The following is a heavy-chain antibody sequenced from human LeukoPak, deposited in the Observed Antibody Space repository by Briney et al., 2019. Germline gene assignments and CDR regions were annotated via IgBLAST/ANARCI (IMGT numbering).Heavy chain of an antibody. CDR2: ISYDGSNK. D-gene: IGHD1-7*01. J-gene: IGHJ4*02. CDR1: GFTFSSYG. CDR3: AKGASNYYFDY. Sequence: QVQLVASGGGVVQPGRSLRLSCAASGFTFSSYGMQWVRQAPGKGLEWLAVISYDGSNKYYADSVKGRFTISRDNSKNTLYLQMNSLRAEDTAVYYCAKGASNYYFDYWGQGTLVAVSS. V-gene: IGHV3-30*18.